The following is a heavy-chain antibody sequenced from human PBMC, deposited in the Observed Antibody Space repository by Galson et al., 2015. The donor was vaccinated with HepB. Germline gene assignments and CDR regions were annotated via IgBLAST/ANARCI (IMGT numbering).Heavy chain of an antibody. J-gene: IGHJ6*02. CDR1: GDSVSSNSAA. CDR2: TYYRSKWYN. D-gene: IGHD5-18*01. Sequence: CAISGDSVSSNSAAWNWIRQSPSRGLEWLGRTYYRSKWYNDYAVSVKSRITINPDTSKNQFSLQLNSVTPEDTAVYYCARGSDAQGIQLRFGMDVWGQGTTVTVSS. CDR3: ARGSDAQGIQLRFGMDV. V-gene: IGHV6-1*01.